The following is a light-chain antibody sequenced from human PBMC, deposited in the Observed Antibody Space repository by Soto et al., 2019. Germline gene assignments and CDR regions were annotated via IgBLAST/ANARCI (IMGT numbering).Light chain of an antibody. Sequence: EIVMTQSPATLSVSPGERATLSCRASQSVSSDLAWYQQKPGQAPRLLIYGASTRATGIPARFSGSGSGTEFTRTISSLQSEDFAVYYCQQCSDWPPTFGQGTKV. CDR3: QQCSDWPPT. CDR1: QSVSSD. V-gene: IGKV3-15*01. CDR2: GAS. J-gene: IGKJ1*01.